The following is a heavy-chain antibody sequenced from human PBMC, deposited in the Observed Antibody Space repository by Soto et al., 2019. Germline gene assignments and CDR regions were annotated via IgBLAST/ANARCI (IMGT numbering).Heavy chain of an antibody. D-gene: IGHD1-26*01. J-gene: IGHJ6*02. CDR1: GVSISGLNHY. CDR3: ARKPHCIESCNYYYGMDV. V-gene: IGHV4-39*01. Sequence: QLQLQESGPGLVKPSETLSLTCTVSGVSISGLNHYWGGIRQPPGKGLEWIGSISYSGTAYHNPSLKSRVTMSVDTSKNQFSLKVTSVTAADTAVYYCARKPHCIESCNYYYGMDVWGQGTTVNV. CDR2: ISYSGTA.